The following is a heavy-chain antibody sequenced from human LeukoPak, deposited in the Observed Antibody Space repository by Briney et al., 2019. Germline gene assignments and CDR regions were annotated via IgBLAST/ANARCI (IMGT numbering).Heavy chain of an antibody. CDR3: ARRAAAGHFDY. V-gene: IGHV4-34*09. CDR1: GGSFSGYY. Sequence: SETLSLTCAVYGGSFSGYYWSWIRQPPGKGLEWIGYIYYSGSTYYNPSLKSRVTISVDTSKNQFSLKLSSVTAADTAVYYCARRAAAGHFDYWGQGTLVTVSS. CDR2: IYYSGST. J-gene: IGHJ4*02. D-gene: IGHD6-13*01.